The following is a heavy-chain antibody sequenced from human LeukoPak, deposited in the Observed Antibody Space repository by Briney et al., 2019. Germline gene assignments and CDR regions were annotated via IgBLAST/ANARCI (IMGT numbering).Heavy chain of an antibody. CDR1: GYSTSSAYY. CDR2: IYHSGST. J-gene: IGHJ4*02. D-gene: IGHD6-13*01. Sequence: SETLSLTCTVSGYSTSSAYYWGWIRQSPGKGLEWIGTIYHSGSTYYNASVKSRVTISVGMSKNQFSLKLNSVTAADTAVYYCARVGYSSSLGTYFFDYWGQGTLVTVSS. CDR3: ARVGYSSSLGTYFFDY. V-gene: IGHV4-38-2*02.